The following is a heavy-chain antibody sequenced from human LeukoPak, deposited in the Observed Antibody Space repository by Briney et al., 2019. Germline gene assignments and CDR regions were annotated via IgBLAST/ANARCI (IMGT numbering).Heavy chain of an antibody. CDR2: IYYSGST. CDR1: GGSISSYY. CDR3: ARVDAAMALFDY. Sequence: SETLSLTCTVSGGSISSYYWSWIRQPPGKGLEWIGYIYYSGSTNYNPSLKSRVTISVDTSKNQFSLKLSSVTAADTAVYYCARVDAAMALFDYWGQGTLVTVSS. D-gene: IGHD5-18*01. V-gene: IGHV4-59*01. J-gene: IGHJ4*02.